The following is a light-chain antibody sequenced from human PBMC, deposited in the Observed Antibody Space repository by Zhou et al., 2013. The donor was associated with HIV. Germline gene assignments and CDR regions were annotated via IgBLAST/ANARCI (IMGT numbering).Light chain of an antibody. V-gene: IGKV1-9*01. CDR2: AAS. CDR3: QQSASTPFT. Sequence: IQLTQSPSSLSASVGDRVTITCRASQGISSYLAWYQQKPGKAPKLLIFAASTLQSGVPSRFGGSGSGTDFTLTISSLQPEDFATFYCQQSASTPFTFGGGTKVEIK. J-gene: IGKJ4*01. CDR1: QGISSY.